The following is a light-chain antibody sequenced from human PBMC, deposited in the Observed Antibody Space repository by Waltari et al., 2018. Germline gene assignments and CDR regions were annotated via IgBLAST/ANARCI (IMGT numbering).Light chain of an antibody. CDR2: AAS. Sequence: DLQIDPSPSPPSSSCSDKSNHTCRASQGISNYLAWYQQKPGKVPKLLIYAASTLQSGVPSRFSGSGSGTDFTLTISSLQPEDVATYYCQKYNSAPYTFGQGTKLEIK. CDR1: QGISNY. J-gene: IGKJ2*01. CDR3: QKYNSAPYT. V-gene: IGKV1-27*01.